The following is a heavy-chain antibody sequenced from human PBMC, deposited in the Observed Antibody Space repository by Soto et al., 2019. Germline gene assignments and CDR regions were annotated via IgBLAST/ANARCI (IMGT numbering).Heavy chain of an antibody. V-gene: IGHV3-48*01. CDR3: VGDGGDMDV. Sequence: EVQLVESGGGLVQPGGSLRLSCAASGFIFSSYSMNWVRQVPGKGLEWVSYISSRSGTIYYADSVKGRFTISRDNVNNSLYLQRNSLIAEGTAVYYCVGDGGDMDVWGQGTTVTVSS. CDR1: GFIFSSYS. CDR2: ISSRSGTI. J-gene: IGHJ6*02. D-gene: IGHD3-10*01.